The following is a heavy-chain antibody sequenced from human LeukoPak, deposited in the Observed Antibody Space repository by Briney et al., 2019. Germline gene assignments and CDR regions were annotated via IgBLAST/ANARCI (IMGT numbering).Heavy chain of an antibody. Sequence: PSQTLSLTCTVSGGSISSGGYYWNWIRQHPGKGLEWIGYISYSGTTYYNPSLKSRVTISVDTSKSQFSLKLSSVTAADTAVYYCARKQWQPYDYWGQGTLVTVSS. V-gene: IGHV4-31*03. CDR1: GGSISSGGYY. J-gene: IGHJ4*02. D-gene: IGHD6-19*01. CDR3: ARKQWQPYDY. CDR2: ISYSGTT.